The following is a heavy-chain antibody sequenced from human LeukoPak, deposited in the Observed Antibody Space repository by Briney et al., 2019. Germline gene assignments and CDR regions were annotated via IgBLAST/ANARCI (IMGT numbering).Heavy chain of an antibody. D-gene: IGHD3-22*01. Sequence: ASVKVSCKASGYTFTGYYMHWVRQAPGQGLEWMGWINPNSGGTNYAQKFQGRVTMTRDTSISTAYMELSRLRSDDTTVYYCARVFGYYDSSDLGYWGQGTLVTVSS. V-gene: IGHV1-2*02. CDR1: GYTFTGYY. CDR2: INPNSGGT. J-gene: IGHJ4*02. CDR3: ARVFGYYDSSDLGY.